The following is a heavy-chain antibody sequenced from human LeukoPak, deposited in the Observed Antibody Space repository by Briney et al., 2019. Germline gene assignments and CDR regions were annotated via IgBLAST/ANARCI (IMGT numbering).Heavy chain of an antibody. CDR1: GFTFSSYG. D-gene: IGHD3-22*01. J-gene: IGHJ4*02. CDR3: ARSPYYYDSSGYGGYFDY. V-gene: IGHV3-30*02. CDR2: IRYDGSNK. Sequence: GGSLRLSCAASGFTFSSYGMHWVRQAPGKGLEWVAFIRYDGSNKYYADSVKGRFTISRDNSKNTLYLQMNSLRAEDTAVYYCARSPYYYDSSGYGGYFDYWGQGTLVTVSS.